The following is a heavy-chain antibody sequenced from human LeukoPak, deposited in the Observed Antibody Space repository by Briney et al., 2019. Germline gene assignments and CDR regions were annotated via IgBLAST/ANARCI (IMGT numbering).Heavy chain of an antibody. J-gene: IGHJ4*02. V-gene: IGHV3-21*01. CDR1: GVTPRIYS. Sequence: GGSLRDSCVVRGVTPRIYSINWVRQAPGKGLEWVSSISSKSRYIYYADSVKGRFTISRDNAKNSLSLQMNSLRAEDTAVYYCARCSGSSTYHSDDYWGQGALVTVSS. CDR2: ISSKSRYI. CDR3: ARCSGSSTYHSDDY. D-gene: IGHD2-15*01.